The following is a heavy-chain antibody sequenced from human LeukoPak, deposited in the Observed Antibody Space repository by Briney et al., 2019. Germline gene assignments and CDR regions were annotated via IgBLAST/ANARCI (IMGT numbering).Heavy chain of an antibody. J-gene: IGHJ4*02. CDR1: GFTFSSYA. D-gene: IGHD1/OR15-1a*01. V-gene: IGHV3-30*04. CDR3: TLTTFGVVYYFDY. CDR2: ISYDGINQ. Sequence: PGGSLRLSCATPGFTFSSYAMHWVRQAPGKGLEWVALISYDGINQYYADSVKGRFIISRDNSKNTLYLQLNSLRLEDTAVYYCTLTTFGVVYYFDYWGQGTLVTVSS.